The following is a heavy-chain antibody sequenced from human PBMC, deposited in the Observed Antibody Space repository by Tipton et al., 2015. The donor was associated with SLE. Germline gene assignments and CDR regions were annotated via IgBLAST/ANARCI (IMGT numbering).Heavy chain of an antibody. CDR1: GGSISGYY. CDR2: VYSSGST. CDR3: ARGGGSYYDY. D-gene: IGHD1-26*01. Sequence: TLSLTCTVSGGSISGYYWSWIRPPAGKGLEWIVRVYSSGSTIYNPSIKSRITLSLDTSKNQFSLRVNSATAADTAVYYCARGGGSYYDYWGQGTLVTVSS. V-gene: IGHV4-4*07. J-gene: IGHJ4*02.